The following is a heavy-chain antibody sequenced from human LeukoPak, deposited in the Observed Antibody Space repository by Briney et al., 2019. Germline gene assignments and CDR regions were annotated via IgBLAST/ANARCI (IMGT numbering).Heavy chain of an antibody. J-gene: IGHJ5*02. Sequence: GGSLRLSCSASGFTFNRFYLHWVRQAPGKGLEFVSHISSNGATTYYADSVKGRFTISRDNSKNTLYLQMNSLRAEDTAVYYCARDPYSYSSSWNHNWFDPWGQGTLVTVSS. V-gene: IGHV3-64*04. CDR1: GFTFNRFY. D-gene: IGHD6-13*01. CDR3: ARDPYSYSSSWNHNWFDP. CDR2: ISSNGATT.